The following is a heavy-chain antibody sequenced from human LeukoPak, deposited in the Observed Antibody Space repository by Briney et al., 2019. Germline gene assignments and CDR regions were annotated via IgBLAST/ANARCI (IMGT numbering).Heavy chain of an antibody. J-gene: IGHJ4*02. CDR1: QSTFNIYP. D-gene: IGHD4-23*01. CDR3: ASAFYGGNPDAGY. V-gene: IGHV3-53*01. Sequence: GRSLRLSCAASQSTFNIYPMHCVRQAPGKGLEWVSAIYSGGNTYYADSVKGRFTISRDNSKNTLYLQMNSLRAEDTAVYYCASAFYGGNPDAGYWGQGTLVTVSS. CDR2: IYSGGNT.